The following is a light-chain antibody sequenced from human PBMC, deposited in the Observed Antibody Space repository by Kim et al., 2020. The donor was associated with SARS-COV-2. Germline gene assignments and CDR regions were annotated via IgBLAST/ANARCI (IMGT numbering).Light chain of an antibody. CDR1: SSNVGSSY. V-gene: IGLV1-47*01. Sequence: GQGVTISCSGSSSNVGSSYVFWYQQLPGTAPKLLIYRNNQRPSGVPDRFSGSKSGTSASLAISGLRSEDEADYYCAAWDDSLSGYVFGTGTKVTVL. CDR2: RNN. J-gene: IGLJ1*01. CDR3: AAWDDSLSGYV.